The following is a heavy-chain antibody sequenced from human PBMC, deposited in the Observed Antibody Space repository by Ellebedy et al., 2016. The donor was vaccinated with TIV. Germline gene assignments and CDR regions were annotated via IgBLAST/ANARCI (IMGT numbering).Heavy chain of an antibody. CDR1: GYTFTSYY. J-gene: IGHJ6*02. CDR3: VGGPNSSGWYRYYYYGMDV. Sequence: ASVKVSXXASGYTFTSYYMHWVRQAPGQGLEWMGIINPSGGSTSYAQKFQGRVTMTRDTSTSTVYMELSSLRSEDTAVYYCVGGPNSSGWYRYYYYGMDVWGQGTTVTVSS. D-gene: IGHD6-19*01. CDR2: INPSGGST. V-gene: IGHV1-46*01.